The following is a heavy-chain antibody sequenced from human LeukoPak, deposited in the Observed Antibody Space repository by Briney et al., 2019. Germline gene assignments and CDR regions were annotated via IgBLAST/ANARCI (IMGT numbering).Heavy chain of an antibody. CDR3: ARDKNWFDP. J-gene: IGHJ5*02. CDR1: GGTFSSYA. CDR2: IIPILGIA. V-gene: IGHV1-69*04. Sequence: SVKVSCKASGGTFSSYAISWVRQAPGQGLEWMGRIIPILGIANYAQKFQGRVTITADKSTSTAYMELSSLRSEDTAVYCCARDKNWFDPWGQGTLVTVSS.